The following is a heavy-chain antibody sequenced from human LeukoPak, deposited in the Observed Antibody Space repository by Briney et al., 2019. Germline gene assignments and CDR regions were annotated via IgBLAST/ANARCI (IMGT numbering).Heavy chain of an antibody. Sequence: ASVKVSCKASGYTFTNYGISWVRQAPGQGLEWMGWISAYNGNTNYAQKLQGRVTMTTDTPTSTAYMNLRSLRSDDTAVYYCAREDCSGGSCYSLSLTPVFHVFDIWGQGTMVTVSS. CDR1: GYTFTNYG. CDR2: ISAYNGNT. CDR3: AREDCSGGSCYSLSLTPVFHVFDI. D-gene: IGHD2-15*01. V-gene: IGHV1-18*01. J-gene: IGHJ3*02.